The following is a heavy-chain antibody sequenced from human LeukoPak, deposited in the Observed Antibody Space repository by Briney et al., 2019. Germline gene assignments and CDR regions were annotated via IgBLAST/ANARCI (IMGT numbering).Heavy chain of an antibody. Sequence: GGSLRLSCAASGFTFSNYGMHWVRQPPGNGLEWVSVISNDGTNTYQADSVKGRFTISRDNFKNTLYLQINSLRTEDTAVYYCAKQSNSDSSTYDYWGQGTLVTVSS. J-gene: IGHJ4*02. CDR2: ISNDGTNT. D-gene: IGHD2/OR15-2a*01. CDR3: AKQSNSDSSTYDY. CDR1: GFTFSNYG. V-gene: IGHV3-30*18.